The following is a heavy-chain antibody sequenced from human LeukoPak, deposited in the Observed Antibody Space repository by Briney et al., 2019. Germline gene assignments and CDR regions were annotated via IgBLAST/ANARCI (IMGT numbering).Heavy chain of an antibody. J-gene: IGHJ4*02. Sequence: GRSLRLSCAASGFTFSAYALHCVRQAPGKGLEWVSVISYDGSDKYYADSVKGRFTISRDSSKNTLYLQVNSLRAEDTAVYYCARDLNRYFDYWGQGTLVTVSS. V-gene: IGHV3-30-3*01. CDR1: GFTFSAYA. CDR2: ISYDGSDK. CDR3: ARDLNRYFDY.